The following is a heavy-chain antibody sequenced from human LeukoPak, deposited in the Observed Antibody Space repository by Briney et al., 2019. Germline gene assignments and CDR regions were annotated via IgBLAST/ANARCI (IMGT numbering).Heavy chain of an antibody. Sequence: GESLQISCKGSGYSFTSYWIGWVRQMPGKGLEWMGIIYPGDSDTRYSPSFQGQVTISADKSISTAYLQWRSLKASDTAMYYCARSYYDILTGYSSYYFDYWGQGTLVTVSS. D-gene: IGHD3-9*01. CDR1: GYSFTSYW. V-gene: IGHV5-51*01. CDR3: ARSYYDILTGYSSYYFDY. J-gene: IGHJ4*02. CDR2: IYPGDSDT.